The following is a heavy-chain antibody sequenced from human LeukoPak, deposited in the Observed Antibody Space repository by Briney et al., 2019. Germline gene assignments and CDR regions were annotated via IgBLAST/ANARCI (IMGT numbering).Heavy chain of an antibody. D-gene: IGHD3-10*01. CDR1: GYTFTSYY. V-gene: IGHV1-46*01. J-gene: IGHJ4*02. CDR3: ARPRLLWFGQGYYFDF. CDR2: INPSGGST. Sequence: ASVKVSCKASGYTFTSYYMHWVRQAPGQGLEWMGIINPSGGSTSYAQKFQGRVTMTRDTSISTAYMELSRLRSDDTAVYYCARPRLLWFGQGYYFDFWGQGTLVTVSS.